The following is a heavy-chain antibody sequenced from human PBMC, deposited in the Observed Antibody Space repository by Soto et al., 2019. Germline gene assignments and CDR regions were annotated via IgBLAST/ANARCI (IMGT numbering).Heavy chain of an antibody. CDR2: ISSSSSYI. CDR1: GFTFSSYS. Sequence: GGSLRLSCAASGFTFSSYSMNWVRQAPGKGLEWVSSISSSSSYIYYADSVKGRFTISRDNAKNSLYLQMNSLRAEDTAVYYCARDDCSSTSCPIDYWGQGTLVTVSS. D-gene: IGHD2-2*01. J-gene: IGHJ4*02. CDR3: ARDDCSSTSCPIDY. V-gene: IGHV3-21*01.